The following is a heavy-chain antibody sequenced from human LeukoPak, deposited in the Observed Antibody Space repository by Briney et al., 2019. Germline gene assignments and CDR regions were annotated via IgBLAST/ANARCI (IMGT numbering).Heavy chain of an antibody. J-gene: IGHJ4*02. CDR1: GFTVSSNY. D-gene: IGHD3-22*01. V-gene: IGHV3-53*01. CDR3: TRDQSGAGYYDSSGYYRRVSNPDY. Sequence: GGSLRLSCAASGFTVSSNYMSWVRQAPGKGLEWVSVIYSGGSTYYADSVKGRFTISRDNSKNTLYLQMNSLRAEDTAVYYCTRDQSGAGYYDSSGYYRRVSNPDYWGQGTLVTVSS. CDR2: IYSGGST.